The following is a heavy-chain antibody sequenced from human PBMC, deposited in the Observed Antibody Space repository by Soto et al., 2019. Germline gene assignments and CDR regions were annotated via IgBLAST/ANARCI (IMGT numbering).Heavy chain of an antibody. CDR2: VYSDGAT. CDR3: ARDRGWLGTMDV. D-gene: IGHD6-19*01. V-gene: IGHV3-53*01. J-gene: IGHJ6*02. Sequence: EVQLVESGGGLIQPGGSLRLSCAVSGLLVSTDYMSWVRQAPGKGLEWVSVVYSDGATYYAASVKGRFTISRDTYKNTLYLQMNSLRAEDTAVYYCARDRGWLGTMDVWGQGTTVIVFS. CDR1: GLLVSTDY.